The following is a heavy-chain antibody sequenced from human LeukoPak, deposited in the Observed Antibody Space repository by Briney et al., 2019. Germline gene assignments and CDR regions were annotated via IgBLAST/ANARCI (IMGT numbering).Heavy chain of an antibody. V-gene: IGHV3-23*01. D-gene: IGHD3-10*01. CDR3: AKGGGRFGERYYYYMDV. Sequence: RTGGSLRLSCAASGFTFSSYAMSWVRQAPGKGLEWVSAISGSGGSTYYADSVKGRFTISRDNSKNTLYLQMNSLRAEDTAVYYCAKGGGRFGERYYYYMDVWGKGTTVTVSS. J-gene: IGHJ6*03. CDR2: ISGSGGST. CDR1: GFTFSSYA.